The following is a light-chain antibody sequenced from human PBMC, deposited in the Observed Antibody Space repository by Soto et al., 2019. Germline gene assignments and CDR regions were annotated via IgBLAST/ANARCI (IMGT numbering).Light chain of an antibody. CDR3: AAWDDSLDGPV. CDR2: SNN. CDR1: SSNIGSNT. J-gene: IGLJ7*01. Sequence: QSVLTQPPSASGTPGQRVTISCSGSSSNIGSNTVNWYQQLPGTGPKLVIYSNNRRPSGVPDRFSGSKSGTSASLAISGLQSEDEANYYCAAWDDSLDGPVFGGGTQLTVL. V-gene: IGLV1-44*01.